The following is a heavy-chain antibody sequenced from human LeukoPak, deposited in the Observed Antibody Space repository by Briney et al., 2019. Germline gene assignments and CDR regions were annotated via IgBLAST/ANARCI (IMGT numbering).Heavy chain of an antibody. CDR2: ITYDGSNK. V-gene: IGHV3-30*18. Sequence: PGGSLRLSCAASGLTFSSYGIHWVPQAAGKGLEWVAVITYDGSNKYYADCVKGRFTISKDNSKNTLYLQMNSLRAEDTAVYYCAKYDTLGATRDGAFDYWGQGTLVTVSS. CDR1: GLTFSSYG. J-gene: IGHJ4*02. CDR3: AKYDTLGATRDGAFDY. D-gene: IGHD1-26*01.